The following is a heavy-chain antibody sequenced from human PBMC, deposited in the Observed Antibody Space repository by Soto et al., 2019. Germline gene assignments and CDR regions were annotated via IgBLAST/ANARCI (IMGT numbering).Heavy chain of an antibody. CDR2: LVPTDSYT. J-gene: IGHJ4*02. Sequence: EVQLVQSGAEVKKPGESLRISCKGSGYTFSSFTNYWIRWVRQMPGKGLEWMGRLVPTDSYTHYSPSFQGHVSISVDNSLTTSYLHWSSVKSSDSAIYYWSRHSGYYDGRWSCFDSWGQGALVTVSS. CDR3: SRHSGYYDGRWSCFDS. CDR1: GYTFSSFTNYW. D-gene: IGHD3-22*01. V-gene: IGHV5-10-1*03.